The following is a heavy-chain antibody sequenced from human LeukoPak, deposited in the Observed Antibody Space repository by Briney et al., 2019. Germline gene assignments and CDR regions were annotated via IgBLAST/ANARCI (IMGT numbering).Heavy chain of an antibody. V-gene: IGHV3-48*04. Sequence: PGGSLRLSCAASGFTFSSYSMNWVRQAPGKGLEWVSYISSSGSTIYYADSVKGRFTISRDNAKDSLYLQMNSLRAEDTAVYYCARDREPYYYDSSGRALDYWGQGTLVTVSS. D-gene: IGHD3-22*01. CDR1: GFTFSSYS. CDR2: ISSSGSTI. J-gene: IGHJ4*02. CDR3: ARDREPYYYDSSGRALDY.